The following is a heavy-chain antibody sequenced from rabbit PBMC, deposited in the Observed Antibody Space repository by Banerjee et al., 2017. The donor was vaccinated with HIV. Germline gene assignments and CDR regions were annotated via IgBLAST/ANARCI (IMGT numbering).Heavy chain of an antibody. CDR3: ARDQVAGSGDWTLFNL. Sequence: QEQLVESGGGLVQPEGSLTLTCTASGFSFSSSYYMCWVRQAPGKGLELIACIYTGQGNADYASWVNGRFTISSDNAQNTVDLQMNSLTAADTATYFCARDQVAGSGDWTLFNLWGPGTLVTVS. CDR2: IYTGQGNA. CDR1: GFSFSSSYY. V-gene: IGHV1S43*01. J-gene: IGHJ4*01. D-gene: IGHD8-1*01.